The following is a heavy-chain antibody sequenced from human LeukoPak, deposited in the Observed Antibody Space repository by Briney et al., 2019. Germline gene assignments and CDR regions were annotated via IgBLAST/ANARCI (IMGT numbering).Heavy chain of an antibody. Sequence: PGGSLRLSCAASGFTFRSYAMSGVRQAPGKGLEWVSAISDSDSGTYYADSVKGRFTISRDNSKNTLYLQMNSLRAEDTALYYCAKGYGYSSSWTSNYYFYGLDVWGQGTTVTVSS. CDR2: ISDSDSGT. CDR1: GFTFRSYA. CDR3: AKGYGYSSSWTSNYYFYGLDV. V-gene: IGHV3-23*01. J-gene: IGHJ6*02. D-gene: IGHD6-13*01.